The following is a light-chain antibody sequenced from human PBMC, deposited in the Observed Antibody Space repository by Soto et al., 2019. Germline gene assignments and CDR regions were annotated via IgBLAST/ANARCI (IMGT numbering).Light chain of an antibody. CDR1: QSVLYSSNNKNY. CDR3: QQYYDNSPT. V-gene: IGKV4-1*01. Sequence: DIVMTQSPDSLAVSLGERATINCKSSQSVLYSSNNKNYLTWYQQKPGQPPKLLIYWASTRESGVPDRFSGSGSGTDFTLTISSLQAEDVAVYYCQQYYDNSPTFGGGTKVEIK. J-gene: IGKJ4*01. CDR2: WAS.